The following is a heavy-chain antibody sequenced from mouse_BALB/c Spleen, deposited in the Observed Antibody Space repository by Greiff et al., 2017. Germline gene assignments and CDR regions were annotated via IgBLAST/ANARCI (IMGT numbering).Heavy chain of an antibody. J-gene: IGHJ2*01. CDR1: GFTFSSYT. V-gene: IGHV5-6-4*01. Sequence: EVQGVESGGGLVKPGGSLKLSCAASGFTFSSYTMSWVRQTPEKRLEWVATISSGGSYTYYPDSVKGRFTISRDNAKNTLYLQMSSLKSEDTAMYYCTRDRDGYYFDYWGQGTTLTVSS. D-gene: IGHD2-3*01. CDR3: TRDRDGYYFDY. CDR2: ISSGGSYT.